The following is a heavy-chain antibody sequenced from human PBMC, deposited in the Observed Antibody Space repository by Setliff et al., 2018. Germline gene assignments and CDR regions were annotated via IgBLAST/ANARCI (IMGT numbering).Heavy chain of an antibody. CDR2: IWDDGGNK. CDR3: AKGGRGYSGWRPRHYYYMDV. V-gene: IGHV3-30*18. Sequence: SLRLSCAASGFTFTSYAMNWVRQAPGKGLEWVAVIWDDGGNKYHADSVKGRFTISRDNSKNTLYLQMNSLRAEDTAVYYCAKGGRGYSGWRPRHYYYMDVWGKGTTVTVSS. D-gene: IGHD5-12*01. CDR1: GFTFTSYA. J-gene: IGHJ6*03.